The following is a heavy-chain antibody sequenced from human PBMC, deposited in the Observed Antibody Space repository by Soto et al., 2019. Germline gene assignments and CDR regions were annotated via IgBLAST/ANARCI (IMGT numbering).Heavy chain of an antibody. Sequence: QVQLQESGPGLVKPSETLSLTCTVSGGSVSSGSYSWSWIRQPPGKGLEWIGYLYYRGRTNYNPSLKSRGTISVDTSKNQFSLKLSSVTAADTAVYYCARWGFWSGYGCDPWGQGTLVTVSS. J-gene: IGHJ5*02. CDR3: ARWGFWSGYGCDP. D-gene: IGHD3-3*01. CDR1: GGSVSSGSYS. V-gene: IGHV4-61*01. CDR2: LYYRGRT.